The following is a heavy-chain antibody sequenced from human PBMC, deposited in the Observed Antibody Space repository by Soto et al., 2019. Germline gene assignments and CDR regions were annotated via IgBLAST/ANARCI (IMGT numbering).Heavy chain of an antibody. Sequence: EVQLVESGGGLVQPGGSLRLTCTASGFTFISSWMAWVRQAPGKGLEWVGNIKLDGSEVYYMDSARGRFTISRDSAWNSLYLQVNSLRAEDTAVYYCAGIQNNWFDPWGQGTLVAVSS. CDR1: GFTFISSW. CDR2: IKLDGSEV. J-gene: IGHJ5*02. V-gene: IGHV3-7*01. CDR3: AGIQNNWFDP. D-gene: IGHD1-20*01.